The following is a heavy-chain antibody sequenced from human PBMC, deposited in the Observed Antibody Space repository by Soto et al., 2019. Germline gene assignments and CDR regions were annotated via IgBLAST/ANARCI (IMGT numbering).Heavy chain of an antibody. V-gene: IGHV3-23*01. CDR1: GFTFSSYA. CDR3: AKVPSGGSFGIDY. J-gene: IGHJ4*02. Sequence: GGSLRLSCAASGFTFSSYAMSRVRQAPGKGLEWVSAISGSGGSTYYADSVKGRFTISRDNSKNTLYLQMNSLRAEDTAVYYCAKVPSGGSFGIDYWGQGTLVTVSS. CDR2: ISGSGGST. D-gene: IGHD2-15*01.